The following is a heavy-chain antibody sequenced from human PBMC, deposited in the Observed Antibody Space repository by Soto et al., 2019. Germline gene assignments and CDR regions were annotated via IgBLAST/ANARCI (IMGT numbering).Heavy chain of an antibody. D-gene: IGHD3-22*01. CDR3: AHRRGYYDSSGLWFDP. V-gene: IGHV2-5*02. Sequence: QITLKESSPTLVTPTQTLALTCTFTGFSLSTSGVGVGRIRQPPGKALEWLALIYWDDDKRYTTSLKSRLTLAADPSKYLVVITITHMDPVATATYLWAHRRGYYDSSGLWFDPWCQGKVVTVSS. CDR1: GFSLSTSGVG. CDR2: IYWDDDK. J-gene: IGHJ5*02.